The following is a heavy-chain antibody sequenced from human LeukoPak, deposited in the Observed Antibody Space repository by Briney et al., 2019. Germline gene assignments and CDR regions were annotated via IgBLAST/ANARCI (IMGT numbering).Heavy chain of an antibody. CDR2: IYYSGST. J-gene: IGHJ4*02. CDR1: GGSISSSSYY. CDR3: ARAGAYSYGYLAKQKRYFDY. D-gene: IGHD5-18*01. Sequence: SEALSLTCTVSGGSISSSSYYWGWIRQPPGKGLEWIGNIYYSGSTYYNPSLKSRVTISLDTSKNQFSLKLSSVTAADTAVYYCARAGAYSYGYLAKQKRYFDYWGQGTLVTVSS. V-gene: IGHV4-39*01.